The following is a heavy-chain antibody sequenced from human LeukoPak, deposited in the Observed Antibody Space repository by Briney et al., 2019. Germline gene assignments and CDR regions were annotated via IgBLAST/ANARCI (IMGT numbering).Heavy chain of an antibody. Sequence: GGSLRLSCAAPGFTFSSYWMHWVRQAPGKGLVWVSRINSDGSSTSYADSVKGRFTISRDNAKNTLYLQMNSLRAEDTAVHYCARDPGVRGFDPWGQGTLVTVSS. CDR1: GFTFSSYW. CDR2: INSDGSST. CDR3: ARDPGVRGFDP. V-gene: IGHV3-74*01. D-gene: IGHD3-10*01. J-gene: IGHJ5*02.